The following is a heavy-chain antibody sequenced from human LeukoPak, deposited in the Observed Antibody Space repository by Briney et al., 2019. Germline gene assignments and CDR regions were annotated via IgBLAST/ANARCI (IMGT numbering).Heavy chain of an antibody. V-gene: IGHV1-24*01. CDR1: GYTLTELS. J-gene: IGHJ4*02. D-gene: IGHD3-9*01. Sequence: ASVKVSCKVSGYTLTELSMHWVRQAPGKGLEWMGGFDPEDGETIYAQKFQGRVTMTEDTSTDTAYMELSSLRSEDTAVYYCRIFLTGYYRFDYWGQGTLVTVSS. CDR3: RIFLTGYYRFDY. CDR2: FDPEDGET.